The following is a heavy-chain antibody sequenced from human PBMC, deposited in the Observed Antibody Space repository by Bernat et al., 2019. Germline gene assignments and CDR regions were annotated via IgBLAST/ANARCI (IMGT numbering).Heavy chain of an antibody. CDR2: ISSSSSTI. V-gene: IGHV3-48*01. CDR1: GFTFSSYA. J-gene: IGHJ4*02. D-gene: IGHD3-22*01. Sequence: VQLVESGGGVVQPGRSLRLSCAASGFTFSSYAMHWVRQAPGKGLEWVSYISSSSSTIYYADSVKGRFTISRDNAKNSLYLQMNSLRAEDTAVYYCARDLEYYYDSSGYYYEGDYWGQGTLVTVSS. CDR3: ARDLEYYYDSSGYYYEGDY.